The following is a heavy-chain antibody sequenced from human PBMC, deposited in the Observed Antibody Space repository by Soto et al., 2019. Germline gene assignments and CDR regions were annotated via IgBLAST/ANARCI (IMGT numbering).Heavy chain of an antibody. V-gene: IGHV1-46*01. Sequence: ASVKVSCKASGYTFTSYAMHWVRQAPEQGLEWMGIINPSGGSTSYAQKFQGRVTMTRDTSTSTVYMELSSLRSEDTAVYYCARSDIVLVPAAIGGSWFDPWGQGTLVTVSS. CDR2: INPSGGST. J-gene: IGHJ5*02. CDR1: GYTFTSYA. D-gene: IGHD2-2*01. CDR3: ARSDIVLVPAAIGGSWFDP.